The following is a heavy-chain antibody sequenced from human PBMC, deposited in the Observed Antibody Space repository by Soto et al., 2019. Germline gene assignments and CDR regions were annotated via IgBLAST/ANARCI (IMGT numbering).Heavy chain of an antibody. CDR2: ISAYDGKT. Sequence: ASVKVSCKTSGYTFNTYGINWVRQAPGQGLELMGWISAYDGKTTYAEKFQGRVTLTTDTSTSTAHMELSSLRSEDTAVYYCARRAETNGWNGFGADKYYFDFWGQGTLVTVSS. J-gene: IGHJ4*02. D-gene: IGHD1-1*01. CDR3: ARRAETNGWNGFGADKYYFDF. V-gene: IGHV1-18*01. CDR1: GYTFNTYG.